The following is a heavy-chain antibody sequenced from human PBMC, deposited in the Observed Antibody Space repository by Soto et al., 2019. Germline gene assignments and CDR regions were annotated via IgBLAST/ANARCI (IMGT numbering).Heavy chain of an antibody. V-gene: IGHV4-59*01. CDR3: ARDSRYGENWLDP. CDR2: IYYSGST. D-gene: IGHD3-10*01. J-gene: IGHJ5*02. Sequence: KTSETLSLTCTVSGGSISSYYWSWIRQPPGKGLEWIGYIYYSGSTNYNPSLKSRVTISVDTSKNQFSLKLSTVTAADTAVYYCARDSRYGENWLDPWGQGTLVTVSS. CDR1: GGSISSYY.